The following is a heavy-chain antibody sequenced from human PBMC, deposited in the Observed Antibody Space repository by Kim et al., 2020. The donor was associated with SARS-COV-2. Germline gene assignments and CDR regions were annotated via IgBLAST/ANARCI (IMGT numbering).Heavy chain of an antibody. CDR3: ARDRFGSIAVADGFDY. J-gene: IGHJ4*02. Sequence: GGSLRLSCAASGFTFSSYSMNWVRQAPGKGLEWVSSISSSSSYIYYADSVKGRFTISRDNAKNSLYLQMNSLRAEDTAVYYCARDRFGSIAVADGFDYWGQGTLVTVSS. CDR1: GFTFSSYS. D-gene: IGHD6-19*01. CDR2: ISSSSSYI. V-gene: IGHV3-21*01.